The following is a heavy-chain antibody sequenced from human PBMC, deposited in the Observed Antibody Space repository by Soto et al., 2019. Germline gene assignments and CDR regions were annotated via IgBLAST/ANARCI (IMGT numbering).Heavy chain of an antibody. CDR3: ARGRYGDY. CDR1: GYTFTSYG. Sequence: QVHLVQSGAEVKKPGASVKVSCKASGYTFTSYGITWVRQAPGQGLEWMGWISAHNGNTDYAQKLQGRVIVTRDTSTSTAYMELRSLRSDDTAVYYWARGRYGDYWGQGAPVTVSS. J-gene: IGHJ4*02. CDR2: ISAHNGNT. D-gene: IGHD1-1*01. V-gene: IGHV1-18*01.